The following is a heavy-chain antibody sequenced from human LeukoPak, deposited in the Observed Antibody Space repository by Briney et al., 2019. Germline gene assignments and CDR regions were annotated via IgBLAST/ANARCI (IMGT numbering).Heavy chain of an antibody. CDR2: INPSGGST. Sequence: ASVKVSCKASGYTFTSYYMHWVRQAPGQGLEWMGIINPSGGSTSYAQKFQGRVTMTTDTSTSTAYMDLRSLRSDDTAVYYCARTNLDCKNGVCYDYWGQGTPVTVSS. CDR1: GYTFTSYY. J-gene: IGHJ4*02. V-gene: IGHV1-46*01. D-gene: IGHD2-8*01. CDR3: ARTNLDCKNGVCYDY.